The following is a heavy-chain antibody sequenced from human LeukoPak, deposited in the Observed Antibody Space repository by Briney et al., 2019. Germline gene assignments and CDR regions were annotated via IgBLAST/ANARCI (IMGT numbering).Heavy chain of an antibody. CDR1: GFTFSSYA. CDR3: ASNLKLAAYYMDV. V-gene: IGHV3-64*01. J-gene: IGHJ6*03. CDR2: ISSNGGST. Sequence: GGSLRLSCAASGFTFSSYAMHWVRQAPGKGLEYVSAISSNGGSTYYANSVKGRFTISRDNSKNTLYVQMGSLRAEDMAVYYCASNLKLAAYYMDVWGKGTTVTVSS. D-gene: IGHD6-13*01.